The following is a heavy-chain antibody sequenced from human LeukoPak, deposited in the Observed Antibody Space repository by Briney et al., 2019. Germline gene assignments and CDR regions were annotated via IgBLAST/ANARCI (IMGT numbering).Heavy chain of an antibody. CDR3: ARDRVVASADYYFDS. CDR1: GFTFSSYS. D-gene: IGHD6-13*01. Sequence: GGSLRLSCAASGFTFSSYSMNWVRQAPGKGLEWVAYISSSGTYIYYTDSVKGRFTISRDNSKNTLYLQMNSLRTEDTAVYYCARDRVVASADYYFDSWGQGTLVTVSS. J-gene: IGHJ4*02. V-gene: IGHV3-21*01. CDR2: ISSSGTYI.